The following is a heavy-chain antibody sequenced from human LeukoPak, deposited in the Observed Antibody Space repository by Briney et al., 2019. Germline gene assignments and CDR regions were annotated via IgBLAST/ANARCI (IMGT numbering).Heavy chain of an antibody. J-gene: IGHJ4*02. CDR1: GYSFTSYR. V-gene: IGHV5-51*01. CDR2: IYPGDSDT. D-gene: IGHD3-10*01. Sequence: GESLKISWKGSGYSFTSYRIGWVRQMPGKGLELMGIIYPGDSDTRYSPSFQGQVTISADKSISTAYLKRSTLKASETAMYYCARRGQDGSGSYYIDYWGQGTLVTVYS. CDR3: ARRGQDGSGSYYIDY.